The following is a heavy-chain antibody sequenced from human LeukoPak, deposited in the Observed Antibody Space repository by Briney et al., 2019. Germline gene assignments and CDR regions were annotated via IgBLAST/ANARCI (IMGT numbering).Heavy chain of an antibody. CDR1: GFSFSSYA. J-gene: IGHJ4*02. D-gene: IGHD3-9*01. V-gene: IGHV3-23*01. Sequence: GGSLRLSCAASGFSFSSYAMSWVRQAPGKGLEWVSGIGASGGSTYYADSVKGRFTISRDNSKNTLYLQMNSLRTENTAVYYCAKAEGYDILTGLDYWGQGTLVTVSS. CDR3: AKAEGYDILTGLDY. CDR2: IGASGGST.